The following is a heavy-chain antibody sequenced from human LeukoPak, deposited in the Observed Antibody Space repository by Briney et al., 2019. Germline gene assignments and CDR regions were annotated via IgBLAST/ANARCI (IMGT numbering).Heavy chain of an antibody. CDR3: ASTGNIAAAGTRSLDY. D-gene: IGHD6-13*01. CDR2: ISGSGGST. CDR1: GFTFSSYA. J-gene: IGHJ4*02. Sequence: PGGSLRLSCAASGFTFSSYAMSWVRQAPGKGLEWVSAISGSGGSTYYADSVKGRFTISRDNSKNTLYLQMNSLRAEDTAVYYCASTGNIAAAGTRSLDYWGQGTLVTVSS. V-gene: IGHV3-23*01.